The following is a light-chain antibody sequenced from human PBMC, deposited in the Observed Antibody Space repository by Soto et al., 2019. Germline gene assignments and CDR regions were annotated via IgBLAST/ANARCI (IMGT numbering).Light chain of an antibody. V-gene: IGLV2-14*01. CDR2: EVS. Sequence: QSALTQPASVSGSPGQSITISCTGTSSDVGGYNYVSWYQQHPGKAPKLMIYEVSNRPSGVSNRFSGSKSGNTASLTISGLQAEDEAGYYCSSYTSSRTLVFGTGTKLTVL. J-gene: IGLJ1*01. CDR1: SSDVGGYNY. CDR3: SSYTSSRTLV.